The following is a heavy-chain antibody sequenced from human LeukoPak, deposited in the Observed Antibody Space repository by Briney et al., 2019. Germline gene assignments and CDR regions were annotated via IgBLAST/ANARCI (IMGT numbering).Heavy chain of an antibody. Sequence: GGSLRLSCAASGVTFCNTWLNWVCHAPGTGVEWGGRIKRIIDGRTTDYAAPLKGRFTVSRDDSINTLYLQISSLKTEDTAVYYCAAQGGSGDLRYWGQETLVTVSS. CDR2: IKRIIDGRTT. CDR3: AAQGGSGDLRY. D-gene: IGHD4-17*01. V-gene: IGHV3-15*01. CDR1: GVTFCNTW. J-gene: IGHJ4*02.